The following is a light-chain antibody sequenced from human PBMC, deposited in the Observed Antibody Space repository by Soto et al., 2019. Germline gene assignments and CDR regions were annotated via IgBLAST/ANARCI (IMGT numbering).Light chain of an antibody. J-gene: IGLJ1*01. CDR2: EVS. CDR1: TSDVGTYDY. V-gene: IGLV2-14*01. CDR3: SSYVGSSNV. Sequence: QSALTQPASVSGSPGQSITISCTGTTSDVGTYDYVSWYQHQPGKAPKVMIYEVSNRPSGVSDRFSGSKSGNTASLTISGLQAEDEADYYCSSYVGSSNVFGTGTKGTVL.